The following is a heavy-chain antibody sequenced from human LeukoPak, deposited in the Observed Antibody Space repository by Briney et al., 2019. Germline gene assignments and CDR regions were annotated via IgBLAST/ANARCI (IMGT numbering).Heavy chain of an antibody. V-gene: IGHV3-30*18. CDR3: AKDGVAGLYYLDY. D-gene: IGHD6-19*01. CDR2: ISYDGSNK. Sequence: GRSLRLSCAASGFTFSSYGMHWVRQAPGKGLEWVAVISYDGSNKYYADSVKGRFTISRDNSKNTLYLQMNSLRAEDTAVYYCAKDGVAGLYYLDYWGQGTLVTVSS. J-gene: IGHJ4*02. CDR1: GFTFSSYG.